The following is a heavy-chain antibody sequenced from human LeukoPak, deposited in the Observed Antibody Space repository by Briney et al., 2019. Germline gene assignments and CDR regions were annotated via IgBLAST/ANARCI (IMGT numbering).Heavy chain of an antibody. D-gene: IGHD6-19*01. J-gene: IGHJ4*02. CDR2: MFSGGST. CDR1: GFTVRSTF. Sequence: GGSLRLSCAGSGFTVRSTFMSWVRQAPGKGLEWVSAMFSGGSTYYADSVKGRLTISRDSPKDTLHLQMNSLRVDDTAVYYCCGWEDPFDYWGQGTPVTVSS. CDR3: CGWEDPFDY. V-gene: IGHV3-53*01.